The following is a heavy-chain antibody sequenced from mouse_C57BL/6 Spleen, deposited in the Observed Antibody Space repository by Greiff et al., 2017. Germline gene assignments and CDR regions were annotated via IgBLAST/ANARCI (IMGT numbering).Heavy chain of an antibody. J-gene: IGHJ1*03. CDR1: GFTFTDYY. Sequence: EVQLVEPGGGLVQPGGSLSLSCAASGFTFTDYYMRWVRQPPGQALEWLGFIRHKANGYTTEYSASVKGRLTISRDNSQSVLYLHRNALRAEYSATYYCARSSYYYSSSYGYFDVWGTGTTVTVSA. D-gene: IGHD1-1*01. CDR3: ARSSYYYSSSYGYFDV. CDR2: IRHKANGYTT. V-gene: IGHV7-3*01.